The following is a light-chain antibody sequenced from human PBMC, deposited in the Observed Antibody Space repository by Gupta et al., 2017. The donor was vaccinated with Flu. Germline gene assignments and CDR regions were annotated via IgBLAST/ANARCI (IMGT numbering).Light chain of an antibody. J-gene: IGKJ1*01. V-gene: IGKV1-12*01. Sequence: PSSASASVGDIVTITCRANQDISNWSGWHQQKGGKAPKLLIYAASIVQSGVPARFSGSGSATDFTLIISILPPEDFATYCCQHGHSFPDTFGQGTKVEIK. CDR2: AAS. CDR1: QDISNW. CDR3: QHGHSFPDT.